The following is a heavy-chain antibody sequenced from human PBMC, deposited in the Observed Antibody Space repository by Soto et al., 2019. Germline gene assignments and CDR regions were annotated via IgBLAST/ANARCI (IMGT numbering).Heavy chain of an antibody. CDR2: IDPSDSYS. CDR3: ARHFPLQTDLQFYYYYYYGVDV. V-gene: IGHV5-10-1*01. CDR1: GYNFTTFW. Sequence: GESLKISCKASGYNFTTFWISWMRKVPGKGLEWMGRIDPSDSYSNYSPSFQGHITVSADKSINTAYLHFSNLKASDTAVYYCARHFPLQTDLQFYYYYYYGVDVWGHGTAVTVSS. J-gene: IGHJ6*02. D-gene: IGHD3-3*02.